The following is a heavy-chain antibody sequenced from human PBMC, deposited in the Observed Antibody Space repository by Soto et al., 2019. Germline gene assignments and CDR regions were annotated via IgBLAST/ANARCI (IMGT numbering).Heavy chain of an antibody. D-gene: IGHD3-10*01. Sequence: EVQLVESGGGLVQPGGSRRLSCAASGFTFSSYSMNWVRQAPGKGLEWVSQISSSRRTIYYADSVKGRFTISRDNAKNSLYLQMNSLRAEDTAVYYCAREDITRGGWFDPWAQGTLVTVSS. CDR1: GFTFSSYS. J-gene: IGHJ5*02. CDR2: ISSSRRTI. V-gene: IGHV3-48*01. CDR3: AREDITRGGWFDP.